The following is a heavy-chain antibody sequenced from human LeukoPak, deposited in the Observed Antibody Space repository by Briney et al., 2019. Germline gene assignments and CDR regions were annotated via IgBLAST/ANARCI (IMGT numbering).Heavy chain of an antibody. D-gene: IGHD3-22*01. Sequence: PGGSLRLSCAASEFTFSSYSMNWVRQAPGKGLEWVSYISSSSSTIYYADSVKGRFTISRDNAKNSLYLQMNSLRAEDTAVYYCARAAVEDSSGYYPDYWGQGTLVTVSS. V-gene: IGHV3-48*04. CDR3: ARAAVEDSSGYYPDY. CDR1: EFTFSSYS. CDR2: ISSSSSTI. J-gene: IGHJ4*02.